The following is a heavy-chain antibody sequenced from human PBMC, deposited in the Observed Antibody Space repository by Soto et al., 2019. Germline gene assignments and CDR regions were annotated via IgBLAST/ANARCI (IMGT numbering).Heavy chain of an antibody. Sequence: GGSLRLSCAASGFTFSSYAMSWVRQAPGKGLEWVSAISGSGGSTYYADSVKGRFTISRDNSKNALYLQMNSLRAEDTAVYYCAIKHSYSSSSGSDYWGQGTLVTVSS. CDR2: ISGSGGST. V-gene: IGHV3-23*01. CDR3: AIKHSYSSSSGSDY. J-gene: IGHJ4*02. CDR1: GFTFSSYA. D-gene: IGHD6-6*01.